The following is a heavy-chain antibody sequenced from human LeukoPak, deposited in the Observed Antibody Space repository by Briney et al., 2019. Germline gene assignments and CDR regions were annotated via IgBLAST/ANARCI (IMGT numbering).Heavy chain of an antibody. V-gene: IGHV3-23*03. J-gene: IGHJ4*02. CDR2: IYSGGST. D-gene: IGHD6-19*01. Sequence: PGGSLRLSCAASGFTFSSYAMSWVRQAPGKGLEWVSVIYSGGSTYYADSVKGRFTISRDNSKNTLYLQMNSLRAEDTAVYYCAKDTTDSSGWPWYFDYWGQGTLVTVSS. CDR3: AKDTTDSSGWPWYFDY. CDR1: GFTFSSYA.